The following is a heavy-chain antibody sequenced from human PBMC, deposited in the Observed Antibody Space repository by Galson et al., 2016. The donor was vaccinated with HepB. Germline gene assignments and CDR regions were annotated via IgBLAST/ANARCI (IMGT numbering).Heavy chain of an antibody. J-gene: IGHJ3*02. CDR2: SNYRGST. V-gene: IGHV4-34*01. CDR3: ARVTSGRYGPQGTFDI. D-gene: IGHD3-10*01. Sequence: SETLSLTCGVSGPSFSDNYWSWIRQTPGKEPEWIGESNYRGSTNYNPSLKSRVTISVDTSKNQFSLKLTSATAADTAVYYCARVTSGRYGPQGTFDIWGQGTLVTVSS. CDR1: GPSFSDNY.